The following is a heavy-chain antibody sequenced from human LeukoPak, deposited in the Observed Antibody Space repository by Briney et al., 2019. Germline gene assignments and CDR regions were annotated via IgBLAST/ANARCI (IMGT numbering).Heavy chain of an antibody. D-gene: IGHD5-12*01. CDR3: ARGEGYSGYDYQMGDY. CDR2: ISSSSSYI. CDR1: GFTFSSYS. J-gene: IGHJ4*02. Sequence: GGSLRLSRAASGFTFSSYSMNWVRQAPGKGLEWVSSISSSSSYIYYADSVKGRFTLSRDNAKNSLYLQMNSLRAEDTAVYYCARGEGYSGYDYQMGDYWGQGTLVTVSS. V-gene: IGHV3-21*01.